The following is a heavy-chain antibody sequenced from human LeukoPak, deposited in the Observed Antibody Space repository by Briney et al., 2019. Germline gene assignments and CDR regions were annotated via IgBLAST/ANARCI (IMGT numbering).Heavy chain of an antibody. CDR3: ARDGLLWFGELSFFDY. J-gene: IGHJ4*02. CDR2: INPSGGST. Sequence: ASVKVSCKASGYTFTSYYMHWVRQAPGQGLEWMGIINPSGGSTSYAQKFQGRVTMTRDMSTSTVYMELSSPRSEDTAVYYCARDGLLWFGELSFFDYWGQGTLVTVSS. V-gene: IGHV1-46*01. D-gene: IGHD3-10*01. CDR1: GYTFTSYY.